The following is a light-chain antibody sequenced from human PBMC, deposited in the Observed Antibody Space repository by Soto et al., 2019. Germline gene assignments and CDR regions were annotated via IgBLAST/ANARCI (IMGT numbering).Light chain of an antibody. V-gene: IGLV2-14*01. CDR2: DVD. J-gene: IGLJ7*02. CDR3: SSYTPSNTVI. Sequence: QSALTQSASVSGAPGQSITISCTGTSSDVGGYNYVSWYQQHPGKAPKLMIYDVDYRPSGVSTRFSGSKAGNTASLTISGLHAEDEAAYYCSSYTPSNTVIFGGGTQLTA. CDR1: SSDVGGYNY.